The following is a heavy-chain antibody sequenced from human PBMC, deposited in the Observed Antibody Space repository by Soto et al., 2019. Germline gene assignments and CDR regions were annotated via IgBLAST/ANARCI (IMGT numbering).Heavy chain of an antibody. V-gene: IGHV1-69*04. CDR3: ARDIWTGYGCPDGFDI. Sequence: SVKVARKASGGSFNSYTISWARQTPGQGLEWMGRIIPILGIANYAQKFQGRVTITADKSTSTAYMELSSLRSEDTAVYYCARDIWTGYGCPDGFDIWGQGTMVTVSS. CDR2: IIPILGIA. CDR1: GGSFNSYT. D-gene: IGHD3-9*01. J-gene: IGHJ3*02.